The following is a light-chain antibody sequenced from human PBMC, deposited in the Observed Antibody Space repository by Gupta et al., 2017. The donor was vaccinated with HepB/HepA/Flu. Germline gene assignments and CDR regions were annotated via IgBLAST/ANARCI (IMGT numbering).Light chain of an antibody. CDR2: DVS. V-gene: IGLV2-14*03. CDR3: SSYTSSITGV. J-gene: IGLJ3*02. Sequence: KLLIYDVSNRPSGISNRFSGSKSGNTASLTISGLQADDEADYCCSSYTSSITGVFGGGTKVTLL.